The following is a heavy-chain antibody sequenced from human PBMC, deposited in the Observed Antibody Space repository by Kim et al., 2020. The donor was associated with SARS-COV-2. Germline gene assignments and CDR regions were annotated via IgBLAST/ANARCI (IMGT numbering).Heavy chain of an antibody. Sequence: TATYAPKFQGRVTITADESTSTAYLELSSLRSEDTAVYYCAREWYGDYVYWGQGTLVTVSS. CDR3: AREWYGDYVY. J-gene: IGHJ4*02. CDR2: TA. V-gene: IGHV1-69*01. D-gene: IGHD4-17*01.